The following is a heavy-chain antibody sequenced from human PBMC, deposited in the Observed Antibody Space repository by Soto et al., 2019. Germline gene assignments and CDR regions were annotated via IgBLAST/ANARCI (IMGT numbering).Heavy chain of an antibody. Sequence: QVRLVQSGAEVKKTESSVKVSCEASGTTFSNFAIGWVRQAPGQGLEWMGGIILPFGTPNNAQKFQGRVTISADESMPTGYVELRGLRSGDTAVYYCVRGPDYEGYFDYWGQGTLVTVSS. D-gene: IGHD3-22*01. CDR1: GTTFSNFA. CDR3: VRGPDYEGYFDY. CDR2: IILPFGTP. J-gene: IGHJ4*02. V-gene: IGHV1-69*12.